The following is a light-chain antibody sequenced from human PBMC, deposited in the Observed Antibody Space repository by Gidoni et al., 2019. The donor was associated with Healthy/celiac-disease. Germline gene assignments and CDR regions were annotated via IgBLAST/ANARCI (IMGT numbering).Light chain of an antibody. V-gene: IGKV1-33*01. Sequence: DIQMTQSPSSLSSSVGDRVTITCQASQDISNYLNWYQQKPGKAPTRLIYDASNLETGVPSRFSGSGSGTDFTFTISSLQPEDIATYYCQQYDNLPALTFGGGTKVEIK. CDR1: QDISNY. J-gene: IGKJ4*01. CDR3: QQYDNLPALT. CDR2: DAS.